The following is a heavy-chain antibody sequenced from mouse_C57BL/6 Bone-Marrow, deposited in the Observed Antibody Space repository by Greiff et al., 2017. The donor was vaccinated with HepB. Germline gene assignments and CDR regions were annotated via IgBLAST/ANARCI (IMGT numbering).Heavy chain of an antibody. CDR2: INYDGSST. CDR3: AREGDYGNLGY. D-gene: IGHD2-1*01. V-gene: IGHV5-16*01. CDR1: GFTFSDYY. Sequence: EVMLVESEGGLVQPGSSMKLSCTASGFTFSDYYMAWVRQVPEKGLEWVANINYDGSSTYYLDSLKSRFIISRDNAKNILYLQMSSLKSEDTATYYCAREGDYGNLGYWGQGTTLTVSS. J-gene: IGHJ2*01.